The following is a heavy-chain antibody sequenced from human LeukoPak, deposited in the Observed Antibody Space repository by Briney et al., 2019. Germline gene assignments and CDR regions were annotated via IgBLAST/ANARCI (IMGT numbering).Heavy chain of an antibody. CDR3: ARIYCSSTSCYLDWYFDL. D-gene: IGHD2-2*01. CDR1: GGSISSSSYY. CDR2: IYYSGST. V-gene: IGHV4-39*01. J-gene: IGHJ2*01. Sequence: KPSETLSLTCTVPGGSISSSSYYWGWFRQPPGKGLERIGRIYYSGSTYYNPSLKSRVTISVDTSKNQFSLKLSSVTAADTAVYYCARIYCSSTSCYLDWYFDLWGRGTLVTVSS.